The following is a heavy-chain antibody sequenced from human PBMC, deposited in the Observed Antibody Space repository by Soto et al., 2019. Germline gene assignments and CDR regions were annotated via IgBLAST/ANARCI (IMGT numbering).Heavy chain of an antibody. V-gene: IGHV3-30*03. Sequence: QVQLVESGGGVVQPGRSLRLSCAASGFTFSSYGMHWVRQAPGKGLEWVAVISYDGSNKYYADSVKGRFTISRDNSKNSLYLQMNSLRAEDTAVSYCATDREDYDSSGYWDYWGQGTLVTVSS. CDR1: GFTFSSYG. J-gene: IGHJ4*02. CDR3: ATDREDYDSSGYWDY. D-gene: IGHD3-22*01. CDR2: ISYDGSNK.